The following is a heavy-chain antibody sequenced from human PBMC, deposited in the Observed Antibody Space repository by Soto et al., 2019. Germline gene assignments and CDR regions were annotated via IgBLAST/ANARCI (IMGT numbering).Heavy chain of an antibody. D-gene: IGHD4-17*01. J-gene: IGHJ4*02. CDR1: GFTFCSYG. CDR2: ISSSGSTI. Sequence: PGGSLRLSCAASGFTFCSYGMHWVRQAPGKGLEWVSYISSSGSTIYYADSVKGRFTISRDNAKNSLYLQMNSLRAEDTAVYYCARGLTVTSDYWGQGTLVTVSS. V-gene: IGHV3-48*04. CDR3: ARGLTVTSDY.